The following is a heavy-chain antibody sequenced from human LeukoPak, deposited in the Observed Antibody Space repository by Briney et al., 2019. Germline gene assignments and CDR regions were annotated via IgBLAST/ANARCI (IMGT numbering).Heavy chain of an antibody. CDR3: LKDAIPRNSVWDYFDY. Sequence: GETLRLSCAASGFTFLDYAMTWVRQAPGKGLEWVSSIGTTGTDTYYAASVKGRFTVSRDNSKNTLYLQMSSLRGEDPAVYYCLKDAIPRNSVWDYFDYWGQGTLVTVSS. D-gene: IGHD7-27*01. J-gene: IGHJ4*02. CDR2: IGTTGTDT. V-gene: IGHV3-23*01. CDR1: GFTFLDYA.